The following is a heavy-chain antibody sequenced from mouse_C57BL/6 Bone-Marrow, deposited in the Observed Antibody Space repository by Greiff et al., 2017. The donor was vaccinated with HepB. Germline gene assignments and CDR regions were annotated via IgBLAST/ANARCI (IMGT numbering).Heavy chain of an antibody. CDR2: ISSGGDYI. D-gene: IGHD1-1*01. J-gene: IGHJ2*01. CDR3: TREGDYYGSSHYFDD. V-gene: IGHV5-9-1*02. Sequence: EVKLMESGEGLVKPGGSLKLSCAASGFTFSSYAMSWVRQTPEKRLEWVAYISSGGDYIYYADTVKGRFTISRDNARNTLYLQMSSLKSEDTAMYYCTREGDYYGSSHYFDDWGQGTTLTVSS. CDR1: GFTFSSYA.